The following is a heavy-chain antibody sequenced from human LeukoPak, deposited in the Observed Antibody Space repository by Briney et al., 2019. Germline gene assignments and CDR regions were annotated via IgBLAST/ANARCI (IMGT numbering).Heavy chain of an antibody. J-gene: IGHJ4*01. CDR1: GGSISSKIHY. CDR2: IFYSGGT. D-gene: IGHD6-13*01. V-gene: IGHV4-39*02. CDR3: ARDGIAVAGTGYFDY. Sequence: SETLSLTCSVSGGSISSKIHYWAWIRQPPGKGLEWIGSIFYSGGTYYNASVKSRVTMSVDTSKNQFSLKLSSVTAADTAVYYCARDGIAVAGTGYFDYWDHGTLVTVSS.